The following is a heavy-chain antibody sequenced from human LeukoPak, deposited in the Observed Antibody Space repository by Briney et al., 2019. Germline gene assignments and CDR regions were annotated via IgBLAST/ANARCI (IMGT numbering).Heavy chain of an antibody. D-gene: IGHD6-6*01. Sequence: GSSVTVSCKASGYTFTSYAMHWVRQAPGQRLEWMGWINAGNGNTKYSQKFQGRVTITRDTSASTAYMELSSLRSEDTAVYYCAREPVAHAIVARPYYYYYGMDVWGQGTTVTVSS. CDR1: GYTFTSYA. J-gene: IGHJ6*02. CDR3: AREPVAHAIVARPYYYYYGMDV. V-gene: IGHV1-3*01. CDR2: INAGNGNT.